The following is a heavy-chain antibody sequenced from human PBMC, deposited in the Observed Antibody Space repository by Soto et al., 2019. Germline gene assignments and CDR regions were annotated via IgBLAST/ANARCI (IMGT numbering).Heavy chain of an antibody. Sequence: EVQLVESGGGLVQPGRSLRLSCAASGFTFDDYVMHWVRQAPGKGLEWVSGISWNSGSIGYADSVKGRFTISRDNAKNSLYLQMNSLRAEDTALYYCAKDISTRYDFWSGYYFRGAFDIWGQGTMVTVSS. CDR3: AKDISTRYDFWSGYYFRGAFDI. CDR1: GFTFDDYV. J-gene: IGHJ3*02. CDR2: ISWNSGSI. V-gene: IGHV3-9*01. D-gene: IGHD3-3*01.